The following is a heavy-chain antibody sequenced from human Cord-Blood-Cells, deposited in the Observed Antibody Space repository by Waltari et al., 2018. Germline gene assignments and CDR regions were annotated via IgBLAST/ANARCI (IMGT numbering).Heavy chain of an antibody. CDR3: TKSHYYDFWSGYYSHYWYFDL. CDR2: INHSEST. CDR1: GGSFSGYY. D-gene: IGHD3-3*01. J-gene: IGHJ2*01. Sequence: GQLQQWGAGLRKPSETLSLTCAVSGGSFSGYYWSWIRQPPGKGLEWIGEINHSESTNYNPSLKSQFTISVYTSKTQFSLKLSSVTAADTAMYYCTKSHYYDFWSGYYSHYWYFDLWGRGTLVTVSS. V-gene: IGHV4-34*01.